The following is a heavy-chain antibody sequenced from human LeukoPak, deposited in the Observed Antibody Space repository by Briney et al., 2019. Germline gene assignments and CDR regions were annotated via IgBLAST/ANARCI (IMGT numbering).Heavy chain of an antibody. D-gene: IGHD3-3*01. CDR2: ISWISGSI. J-gene: IGHJ4*02. Sequence: GRSLRLSCAASGFTFDDYAMHWVRQAPGKGLEWVSGISWISGSIGYADSVKGRFTISRDNAKNSLYLQMNSLRAEDTAVYYCAKGAYYAEWGQGTLVTVSS. CDR3: AKGAYYAE. CDR1: GFTFDDYA. V-gene: IGHV3-9*01.